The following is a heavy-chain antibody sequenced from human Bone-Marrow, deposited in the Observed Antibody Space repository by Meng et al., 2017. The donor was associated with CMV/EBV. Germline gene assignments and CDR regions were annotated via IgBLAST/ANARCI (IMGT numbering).Heavy chain of an antibody. CDR1: GFIVSGNS. V-gene: IGHV3-53*05. CDR2: IYSEGNT. J-gene: IGHJ5*02. D-gene: IGHD1-14*01. Sequence: GESLKISCAPSGFIVSGNSMSWVRQAPGKGPECVSIIYSEGNTQYADSVKGRFTVSRDNSKSALYLQMNSLRAEDTAVYYCAREGFSYNRKSWFDPWGQGTLVTVSS. CDR3: AREGFSYNRKSWFDP.